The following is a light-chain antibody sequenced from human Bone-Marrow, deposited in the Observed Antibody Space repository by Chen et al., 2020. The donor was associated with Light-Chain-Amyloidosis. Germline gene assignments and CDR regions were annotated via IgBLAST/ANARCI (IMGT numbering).Light chain of an antibody. J-gene: IGKJ5*01. Sequence: EIVLTQSPAPLSLSPGEIATLSCRASQSINNFLAWYQQKPGQAPRLLIYDASDRATDIPARFSGSGSGTDFTLTISSLEPEDFAVYYCQQRKDWPITFGQGTRLEIK. CDR1: QSINNF. CDR3: QQRKDWPIT. V-gene: IGKV3-11*01. CDR2: DAS.